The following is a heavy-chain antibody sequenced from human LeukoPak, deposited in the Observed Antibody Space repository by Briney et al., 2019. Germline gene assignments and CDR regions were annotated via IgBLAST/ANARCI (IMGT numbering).Heavy chain of an antibody. Sequence: ASVKVSCKASGYTFTSYYMHWVRQAPGQGLEWMGIINPSGGSTSYAQKFQGRVTMTRDMSTSTVYMELSSLRSEDTAVYYCARETGQFEHDSWGQGTLVTVSS. V-gene: IGHV1-46*01. CDR1: GYTFTSYY. D-gene: IGHD5-24*01. J-gene: IGHJ4*02. CDR2: INPSGGST. CDR3: ARETGQFEHDS.